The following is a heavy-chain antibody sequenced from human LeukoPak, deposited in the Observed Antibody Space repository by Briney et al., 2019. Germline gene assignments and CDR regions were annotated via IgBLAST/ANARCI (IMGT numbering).Heavy chain of an antibody. Sequence: ASVKVSCKASGFTFTGSAVQWVRQARGQRLAWIGWIVVGSGNTNYAQKFQGRVTITADKSTSTAYMELSSLRSEDTAVYYCAVLGGSGSAGFDYWGQGTLVTVSS. D-gene: IGHD3-10*01. CDR1: GFTFTGSA. V-gene: IGHV1-58*01. J-gene: IGHJ4*02. CDR2: IVVGSGNT. CDR3: AVLGGSGSAGFDY.